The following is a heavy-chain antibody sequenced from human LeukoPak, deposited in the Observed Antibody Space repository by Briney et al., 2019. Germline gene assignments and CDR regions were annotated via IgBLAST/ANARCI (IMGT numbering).Heavy chain of an antibody. Sequence: SETLSLTCTVSGGSISSGSYYWSWIRQPAGKGLEWIGRIYTSGSTNYNPSLKSRVTISVDTSKNQFSLKLSSVTAADTAVYYCARENARTTVVTHFDYWGQGTLVTVSS. D-gene: IGHD4-23*01. J-gene: IGHJ4*02. CDR2: IYTSGST. CDR1: GGSISSGSYY. CDR3: ARENARTTVVTHFDY. V-gene: IGHV4-61*02.